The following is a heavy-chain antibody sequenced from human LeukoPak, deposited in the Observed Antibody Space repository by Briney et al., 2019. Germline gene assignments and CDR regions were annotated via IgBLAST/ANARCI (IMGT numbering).Heavy chain of an antibody. V-gene: IGHV3-23*03. CDR3: ARGGSTGWHYFEY. D-gene: IGHD6-19*01. J-gene: IGHJ4*02. Sequence: GGSLRLSCTASGFIVRSSYMSWVRQAPGQGLEWVSVIYSDGGTSFAGNTYYADSVEGRFTVSRDNSKNTLYLQMNSLRTEDTAVYYCARGGSTGWHYFEYWGQGTLVTVSS. CDR2: IYSDGGT. CDR1: GFIVRSSY.